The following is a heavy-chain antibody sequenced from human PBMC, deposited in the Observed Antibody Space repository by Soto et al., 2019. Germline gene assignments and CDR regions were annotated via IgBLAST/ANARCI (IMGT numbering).Heavy chain of an antibody. D-gene: IGHD6-13*01. CDR1: GFTFSSYA. J-gene: IGHJ4*02. CDR3: AKDSSSWYY. V-gene: IGHV3-23*01. Sequence: EVQLLESGGGLVQPGGSLRLSCAASGFTFSSYAMSWVRKAPGRGLEGASAISGSVGSKYYADSVKGRFTISRDNSKNTLYLQMNSLRAEDTAVYYCAKDSSSWYYWGQGTLVTVSS. CDR2: ISGSVGSK.